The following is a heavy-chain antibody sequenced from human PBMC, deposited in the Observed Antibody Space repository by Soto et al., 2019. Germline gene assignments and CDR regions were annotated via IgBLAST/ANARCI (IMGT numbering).Heavy chain of an antibody. CDR2: IYYSGST. D-gene: IGHD2-2*01. Sequence: SETLSLTCTVSGCSISSYYWSWIRQPPGKGLEWIGYIYYSGSTNYNPSLKSRVTISVDTSKNQFSLKLSSVTAADTAVYYCAREVGKYCSSTSCYLDYYYGMDVWGQGTTVT. V-gene: IGHV4-59*01. CDR3: AREVGKYCSSTSCYLDYYYGMDV. J-gene: IGHJ6*02. CDR1: GCSISSYY.